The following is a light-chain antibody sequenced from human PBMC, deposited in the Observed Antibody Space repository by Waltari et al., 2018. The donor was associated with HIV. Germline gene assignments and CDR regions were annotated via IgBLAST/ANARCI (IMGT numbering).Light chain of an antibody. V-gene: IGLV2-14*01. J-gene: IGLJ1*01. CDR3: SSYTSSSTLDV. CDR2: EVS. CDR1: SSDVGGYNY. Sequence: QSALTQPASVSGSPGQSITISYTGTSSDVGGYNYVSWYQPHPGKAPKLMIYEVSNRASGFSNRFSGAKTGNTASLTSSGLQAEDEADYYCSSYTSSSTLDVFGTGTKVTVL.